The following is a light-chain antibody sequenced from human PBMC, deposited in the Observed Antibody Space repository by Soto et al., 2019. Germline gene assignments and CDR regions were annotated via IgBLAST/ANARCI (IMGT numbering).Light chain of an antibody. J-gene: IGLJ1*01. CDR2: DVS. CDR1: NSDVGGYNY. V-gene: IGLV2-14*01. Sequence: QSVLTQAASVSGSPGQSITIACTGTNSDVGGYNYVSWYQQHPGKAPKLMIYDVSNRPSGVSNRFSGSKSGNTASLTISGLQAEDEADYYCSSYTSTRGVFGTGTKVTVL. CDR3: SSYTSTRGV.